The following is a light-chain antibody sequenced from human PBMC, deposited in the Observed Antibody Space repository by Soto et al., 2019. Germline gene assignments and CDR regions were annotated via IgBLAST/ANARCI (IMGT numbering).Light chain of an antibody. V-gene: IGKV1-33*01. CDR2: DAS. CDR3: QQYDNLPLT. CDR1: QAISNY. Sequence: DIQMTQSPSSLSASVGDRVTITCQASQAISNYLNWYQQKPGKAPKLLIYDASNLETGVPSRFSGSGSGTEFTFTISSLQAEEIATYYCQQYDNLPLTFGGGTKVEMK. J-gene: IGKJ4*01.